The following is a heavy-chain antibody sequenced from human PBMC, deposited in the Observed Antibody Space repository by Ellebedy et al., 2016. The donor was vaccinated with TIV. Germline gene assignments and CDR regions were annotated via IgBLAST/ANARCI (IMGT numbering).Heavy chain of an antibody. J-gene: IGHJ6*02. D-gene: IGHD3-9*01. CDR1: GASVRNSNDY. CDR2: VFYTGST. Sequence: SETLSLTXSVTGASVRNSNDYWTWIRQPPGKQPEWIGNVFYTGSTNYSPSLKSRVSISLDTSNNQFFLRLRSVTAADTAVYYCARMLTAYYNQYYDGMGVWGQGTTVTVSS. CDR3: ARMLTAYYNQYYDGMGV. V-gene: IGHV4-61*01.